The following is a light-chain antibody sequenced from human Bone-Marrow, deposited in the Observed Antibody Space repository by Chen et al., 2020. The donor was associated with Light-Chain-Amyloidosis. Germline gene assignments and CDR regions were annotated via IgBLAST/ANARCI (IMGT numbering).Light chain of an antibody. CDR2: GNN. V-gene: IGLV1-40*01. CDR3: CSYGGRGSLDVV. Sequence: QSVLTQPHSVSGAPGQSVTISCTGSTSNIGAGFGINWYQQLPGIAPKLLISGNNNRPSGVSSRFSGSKSGNTASLTISGLQAEDQADYYCCSYGGRGSLDVVFGGGTKLTVL. CDR1: TSNIGAGFG. J-gene: IGLJ2*01.